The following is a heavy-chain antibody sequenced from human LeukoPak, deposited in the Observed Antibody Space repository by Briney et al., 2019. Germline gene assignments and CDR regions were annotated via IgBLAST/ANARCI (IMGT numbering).Heavy chain of an antibody. D-gene: IGHD6-13*01. CDR1: NGSINNYF. CDR3: ARGAGTWYDY. V-gene: IGHV4-4*07. Sequence: SETLSLTCTVSNGSINNYFWSWIRQPAGKGLEWIGRIYSSGITTYNPSLKSRVTMSIDTSKNQFSLKLSSVTAADTAVFYCARGAGTWYDYWGQGTLVTVSS. J-gene: IGHJ4*02. CDR2: IYSSGIT.